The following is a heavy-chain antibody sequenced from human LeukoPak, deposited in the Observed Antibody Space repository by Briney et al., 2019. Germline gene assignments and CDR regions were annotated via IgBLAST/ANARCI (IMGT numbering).Heavy chain of an antibody. Sequence: GALVKVSCKASGYTFTSYAMHWVRQAPGQRLEWMGWINAGNGNTKYSQKFQGRVTITRDTSASTAYMELSSLRSEDTAVYYCASRRYYYDSSGYYNWFDPWGQGTLVTVSS. CDR2: INAGNGNT. CDR1: GYTFTSYA. CDR3: ASRRYYYDSSGYYNWFDP. J-gene: IGHJ5*02. V-gene: IGHV1-3*01. D-gene: IGHD3-22*01.